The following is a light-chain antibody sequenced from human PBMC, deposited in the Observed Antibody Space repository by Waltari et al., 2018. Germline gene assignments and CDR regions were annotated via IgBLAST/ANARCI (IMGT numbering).Light chain of an antibody. CDR1: FSDIGVSDY. V-gene: IGLV2-14*01. Sequence: QSALTQPASVSGSPGQSITISCTGTFSDIGVSDYVSWYQQHPGKAPQLIIYEVSTRPPGVSTRFSGSKSDNMASLTISGLQAEDEADYYCCNSHTGGSNYVFGTGTRVSV. CDR3: NSHTGGSNYV. CDR2: EVS. J-gene: IGLJ1*01.